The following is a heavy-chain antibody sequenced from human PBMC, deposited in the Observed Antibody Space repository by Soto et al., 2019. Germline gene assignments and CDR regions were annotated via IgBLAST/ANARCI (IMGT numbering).Heavy chain of an antibody. CDR2: IYPGDSDT. V-gene: IGHV5-51*01. D-gene: IGHD3-22*01. CDR3: ARQGTNYYDSSGYYYYYGMDV. Sequence: GESLKISCKGSGYSFTSYWIGWVRQMPGKGLEWMGIIYPGDSDTRYSPSFQGQATISADKSISTAYLQWSSLKASDTAMYYCARQGTNYYDSSGYYYYYGMDVWGQGTTVTVSS. J-gene: IGHJ6*02. CDR1: GYSFTSYW.